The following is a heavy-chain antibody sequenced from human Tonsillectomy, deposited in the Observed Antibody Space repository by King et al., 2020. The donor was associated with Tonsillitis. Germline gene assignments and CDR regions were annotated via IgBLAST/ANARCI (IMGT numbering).Heavy chain of an antibody. D-gene: IGHD3-10*01. CDR1: GFTFGNFA. CDR2: IAYDGSNK. Sequence: VQLVESGGGVVQPGRSLRLSCAASGFTFGNFAMHWVRQAPGKGLEWVAVIAYDGSNKYYAESVKGRFTISRDNSKNTLYLQMNSLRAEDTAVYYCAKEVGSGSYLFIQNYYYYGMDVWGQGTTVTVSS. V-gene: IGHV3-30*18. CDR3: AKEVGSGSYLFIQNYYYYGMDV. J-gene: IGHJ6*02.